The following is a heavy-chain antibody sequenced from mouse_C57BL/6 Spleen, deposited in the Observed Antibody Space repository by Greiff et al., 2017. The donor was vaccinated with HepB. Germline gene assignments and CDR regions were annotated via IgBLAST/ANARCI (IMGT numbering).Heavy chain of an antibody. J-gene: IGHJ4*01. CDR2: ISSGGDYI. V-gene: IGHV5-9-1*02. CDR1: GFTFSSYA. CDR3: TRERGPYYYAMDY. Sequence: EVHLVESGEGLVKPGGSLKLSCAASGFTFSSYAMSWVRQTPEKRLEWVAYISSGGDYIYYADTVKGRYTISRDNARNTLYLQMSSLKSEDTAMYYCTRERGPYYYAMDYWGQGTSVTVSS. D-gene: IGHD3-3*01.